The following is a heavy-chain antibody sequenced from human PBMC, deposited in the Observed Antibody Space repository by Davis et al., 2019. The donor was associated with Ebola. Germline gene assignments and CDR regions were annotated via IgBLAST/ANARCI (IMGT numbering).Heavy chain of an antibody. V-gene: IGHV3-30*18. Sequence: GGSLRLSCAASGFTFSSYGMHWVRQAPGKGLEWVAVISYDGSNKYYADSVKGRFTISRDNSKNTLYLQMNSLRAEDTAVYYCAKAFYDTEPDYGMDVWGQGTTVTVSS. J-gene: IGHJ6*02. CDR2: ISYDGSNK. CDR1: GFTFSSYG. D-gene: IGHD3-9*01. CDR3: AKAFYDTEPDYGMDV.